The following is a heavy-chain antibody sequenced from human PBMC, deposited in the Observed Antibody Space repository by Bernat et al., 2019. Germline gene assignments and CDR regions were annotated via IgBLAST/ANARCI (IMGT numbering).Heavy chain of an antibody. CDR3: ARDDLYYDILTGYIGTFYDACDN. CDR2: IKQDGSEK. V-gene: IGHV3-7*04. CDR1: GFTFISYW. Sequence: EVQLVESGGGLVQPGGSLRLSCAASGFTFISYWMSWVRQVPGKGLEWVSNIKQDGSEKYYVDSVKGRFTISRDNAKNSLYLQMNSLRAEDTAVYYCARDDLYYDILTGYIGTFYDACDNWGQGTMVTVSS. D-gene: IGHD3-9*01. J-gene: IGHJ3*02.